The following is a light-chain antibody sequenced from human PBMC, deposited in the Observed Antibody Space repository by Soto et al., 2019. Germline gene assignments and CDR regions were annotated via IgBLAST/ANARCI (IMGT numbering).Light chain of an antibody. Sequence: QSVLTQPPSVSGAPGQRVTISCTGSSSNIGAGYDEHWYQQLPGTAPKLLIYGNSNRPSGVPDRFSGSKSGTSASLAITGLRAEDEADHYCQSYDSSLSGSVFGGGTKVTVL. J-gene: IGLJ3*02. CDR2: GNS. CDR3: QSYDSSLSGSV. V-gene: IGLV1-40*01. CDR1: SSNIGAGYD.